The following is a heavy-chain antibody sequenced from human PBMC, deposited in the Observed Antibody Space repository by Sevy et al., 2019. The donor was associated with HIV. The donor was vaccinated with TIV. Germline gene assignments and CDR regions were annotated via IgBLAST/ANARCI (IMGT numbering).Heavy chain of an antibody. CDR2: ISSSSSTI. D-gene: IGHD3-22*01. CDR3: ARDDYYASRGYYYGSAFDI. CDR1: GFTFSSYS. Sequence: GGSLRLSCAASGFTFSSYSMNWVRQAPGKGLEWVSYISSSSSTIYYENSLKGRFTIPRDNAKNSLYLQMNSLGAEDTAVYYCARDDYYASRGYYYGSAFDIWGQGTMVTVSS. J-gene: IGHJ3*02. V-gene: IGHV3-48*01.